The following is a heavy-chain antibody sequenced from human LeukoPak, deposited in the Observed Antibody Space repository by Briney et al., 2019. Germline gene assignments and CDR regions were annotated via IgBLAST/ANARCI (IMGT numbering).Heavy chain of an antibody. D-gene: IGHD5-12*01. CDR3: TRDRGYTQDY. V-gene: IGHV3-74*01. CDR2: IKSDGSST. J-gene: IGHJ4*02. Sequence: PGGSLRLSCAASGFAFRSYWRHWVRQAPGKGLVWVSHIKSDGSSTTYADSVKGRFTISRDNAKNTLYLQMNSLRADDTAVYYCTRDRGYTQDYWGQGTLVTVSS. CDR1: GFAFRSYW.